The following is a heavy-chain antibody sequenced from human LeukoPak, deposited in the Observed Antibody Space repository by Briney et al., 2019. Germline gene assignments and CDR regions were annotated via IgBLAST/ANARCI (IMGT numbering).Heavy chain of an antibody. CDR2: IRSKAYGGTT. CDR3: TRGDSSGYYNPTDY. D-gene: IGHD3-22*01. V-gene: IGHV3-49*04. J-gene: IGHJ4*02. Sequence: PGRALILSCTASGFTFGDYAMSWVRPDPGKGLAWVGFIRSKAYGGTTEYAASVKGRFTISRDDSKSIAYLQMNSPKTEDTAVYYCTRGDSSGYYNPTDYWGQGTLVTVSS. CDR1: GFTFGDYA.